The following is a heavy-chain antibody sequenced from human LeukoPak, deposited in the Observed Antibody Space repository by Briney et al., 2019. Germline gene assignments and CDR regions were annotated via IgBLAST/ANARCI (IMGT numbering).Heavy chain of an antibody. CDR2: IYHSGST. CDR3: ARPATGSSGWIPVYDY. D-gene: IGHD6-19*01. Sequence: PSETLSLTCTVSGYSISSGYYWGWIRQPPGKGLEWIGSIYHSGSTYYNPSLKSRVTISVDTSKNQFSLKLSSVTAADTAVYYCARPATGSSGWIPVYDYWGQGTLVTVSS. CDR1: GYSISSGYY. J-gene: IGHJ4*02. V-gene: IGHV4-38-2*02.